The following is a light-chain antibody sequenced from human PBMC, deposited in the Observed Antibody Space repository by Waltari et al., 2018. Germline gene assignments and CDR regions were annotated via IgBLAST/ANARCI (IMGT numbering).Light chain of an antibody. CDR2: EVS. V-gene: IGLV2-14*01. Sequence: QSALTQAASVSGSPGQSITISCTGTSSDVGGYNHVSWYQHLPGKAPKLLISEVSNRPSGVSYRCPGSRSGNTASLTISGLQADDGADYYCSSYTSSSIPYVFGTGTKVTVL. CDR1: SSDVGGYNH. J-gene: IGLJ1*01. CDR3: SSYTSSSIPYV.